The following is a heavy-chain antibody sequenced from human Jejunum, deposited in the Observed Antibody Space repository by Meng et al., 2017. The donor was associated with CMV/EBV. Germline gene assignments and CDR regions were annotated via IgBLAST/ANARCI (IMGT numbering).Heavy chain of an antibody. D-gene: IGHD1-20*01. V-gene: IGHV6-1*01. J-gene: IGHJ4*02. CDR2: TYYRSKWDN. CDR1: GDSVSRNSAA. Sequence: GDSVSRNSAAWNWIRQAPSRGLEWLGRTYYRSKWDNDDAVSVKSRRTSNPDTSQNQFSLQMNSVTPEDTAVYYCARAPRYNWNFDYWGQGTLVTVSS. CDR3: ARAPRYNWNFDY.